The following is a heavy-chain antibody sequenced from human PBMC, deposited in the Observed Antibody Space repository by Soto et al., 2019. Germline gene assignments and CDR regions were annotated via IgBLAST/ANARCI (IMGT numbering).Heavy chain of an antibody. CDR2: ISGSGDFT. Sequence: EVHLLESGGGLVQPGESLRLSCAVSGFTFGNYAMNWVRQAPGKGLEWVSVISGSGDFTDYADSVKGRFTISRDISKNTLYLQMNSLTVEDTATYYCVKKRGSSGYYSPMDYWGQGTLVTVSS. D-gene: IGHD3-22*01. V-gene: IGHV3-23*01. CDR1: GFTFGNYA. CDR3: VKKRGSSGYYSPMDY. J-gene: IGHJ4*02.